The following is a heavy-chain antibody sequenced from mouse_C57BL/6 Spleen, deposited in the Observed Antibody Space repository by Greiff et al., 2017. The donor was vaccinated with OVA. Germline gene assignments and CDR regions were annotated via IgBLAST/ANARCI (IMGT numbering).Heavy chain of an antibody. CDR1: GYTFTDYN. J-gene: IGHJ1*03. CDR2: INPNNGGT. Sequence: VQLQQSGPELVKPGASVKIPCKASGYTFTDYNMDWVKQSPGKSLEWIGDINPNNGGTIYNQKFKGKATLTVDKSSSTAYMELRSLTSEDTAVYYCARNYYDYPYWYFDVWGTGTTVTVSS. V-gene: IGHV1-18*01. CDR3: ARNYYDYPYWYFDV. D-gene: IGHD2-4*01.